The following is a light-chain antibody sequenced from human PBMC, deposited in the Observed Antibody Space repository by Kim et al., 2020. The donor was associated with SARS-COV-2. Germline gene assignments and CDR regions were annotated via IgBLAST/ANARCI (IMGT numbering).Light chain of an antibody. CDR2: SAS. V-gene: IGKV1-17*01. Sequence: ATSGANVTSTARAVRTIKNHLGCYQQKPVPTPKSLIYSASNLQSGVPSRFSGSGSGTEFTLTISSLQPEDFATYYCLQHNEYPLTFGQGTKVDI. CDR1: RTIKNH. J-gene: IGKJ1*01. CDR3: LQHNEYPLT.